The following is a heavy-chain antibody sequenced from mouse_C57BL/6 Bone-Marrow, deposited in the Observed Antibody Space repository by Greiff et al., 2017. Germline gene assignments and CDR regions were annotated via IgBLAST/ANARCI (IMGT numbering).Heavy chain of an antibody. CDR3: AREGVYGNYVNAMDY. V-gene: IGHV1-81*01. Sequence: QVQLQQSGAELARPGASVKLSCKASGYTFTSYGISWVKQRTGQGLEWIGEIYPRSGNTYYNEKFKGKATLTADKSSSTAYMELRSLTSEDSAVYFCAREGVYGNYVNAMDYWGQGTSVTVSS. CDR1: GYTFTSYG. CDR2: IYPRSGNT. D-gene: IGHD2-10*02. J-gene: IGHJ4*01.